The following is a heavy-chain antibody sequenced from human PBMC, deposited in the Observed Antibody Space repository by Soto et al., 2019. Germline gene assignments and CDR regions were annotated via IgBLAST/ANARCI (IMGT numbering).Heavy chain of an antibody. J-gene: IGHJ4*02. D-gene: IGHD6-13*01. Sequence: SETLSLTCAVYGGSFSGYYWSWIRQPPGKGLEWIGEINHSGSTNYNPSLKSRVTISVDTSKNQFSLKLSSVTAADTAVYYCARGGNSSLGKFDYWGQGTLVTFSS. CDR3: ARGGNSSLGKFDY. V-gene: IGHV4-34*01. CDR2: INHSGST. CDR1: GGSFSGYY.